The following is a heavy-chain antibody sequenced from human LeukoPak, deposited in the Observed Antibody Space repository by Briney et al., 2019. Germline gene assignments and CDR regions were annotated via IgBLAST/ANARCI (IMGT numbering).Heavy chain of an antibody. J-gene: IGHJ6*02. CDR3: ARSPPTYCSGGSCYYYGMDV. CDR2: IYYSGGT. V-gene: IGHV4-59*08. Sequence: SETLSLTCTVSGGSISRYYWSRIRQPPGKGLERMGYIYYSGGTNYNPSLKSRVTTSVETSKNQFSLKLSSVTAADTAVYYCARSPPTYCSGGSCYYYGMDVWGQGTTVTVSS. D-gene: IGHD2-15*01. CDR1: GGSISRYY.